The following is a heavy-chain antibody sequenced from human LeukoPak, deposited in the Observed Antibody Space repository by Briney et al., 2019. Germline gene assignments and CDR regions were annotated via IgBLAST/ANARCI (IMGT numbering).Heavy chain of an antibody. CDR3: ARKFDRDGAY. J-gene: IGHJ4*02. D-gene: IGHD5-24*01. V-gene: IGHV3-11*01. Sequence: GGSLRLSCTASGITFFDYYINWNRQAPGKGLEWVSHISADSDIIYYADSVKGRFTISRDDASNSVFLQMNSLRAEDTAVYYCARKFDRDGAYWGRGTLVTVSS. CDR1: GITFFDYY. CDR2: ISADSDII.